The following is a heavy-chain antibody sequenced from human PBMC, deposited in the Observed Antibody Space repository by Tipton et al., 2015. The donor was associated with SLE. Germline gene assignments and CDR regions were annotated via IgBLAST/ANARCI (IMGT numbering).Heavy chain of an antibody. Sequence: TLSLTCTVSGGSISSYYWSWIRQPPGKGLEWIGYIYYSGSTNCNPSLKSRVTISVDTSKNQFSLKLSSVTAADTAAYYCARARDYYDSSGYYPYYFDYWGQGTLVTVSS. J-gene: IGHJ4*02. CDR1: GGSISSYY. CDR2: IYYSGST. V-gene: IGHV4-59*01. D-gene: IGHD3-22*01. CDR3: ARARDYYDSSGYYPYYFDY.